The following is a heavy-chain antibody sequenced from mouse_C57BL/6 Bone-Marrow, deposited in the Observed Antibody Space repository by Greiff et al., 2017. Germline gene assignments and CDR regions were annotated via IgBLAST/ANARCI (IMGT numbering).Heavy chain of an antibody. CDR2: IYPGSGST. Sequence: QVQLQQPGAELVKPGASVKMSCKASGYTFTSYWITWVKQRPGQGLEWIGDIYPGSGSTNYNEKFKSKATLTVDTSSSTAYMQLSSLTSEDSAVYYCAIDSSVSREIFFDYWGKGTTLTVSS. CDR3: AIDSSVSREIFFDY. V-gene: IGHV1-55*01. D-gene: IGHD3-2*02. J-gene: IGHJ2*01. CDR1: GYTFTSYW.